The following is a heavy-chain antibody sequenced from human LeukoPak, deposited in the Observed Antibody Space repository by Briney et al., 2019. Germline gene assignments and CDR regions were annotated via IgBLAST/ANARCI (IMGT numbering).Heavy chain of an antibody. Sequence: PSETLSLTCTVSGGSISSYYWSWIRQPPGKGLEWIGYIYYSGSTNYNPSLKSRVTISVDTSKNQFSLKLSSVTAADTAVYYCARESTEIDYGGNPDAFDIWGQGAMVTVSS. D-gene: IGHD4-23*01. CDR2: IYYSGST. J-gene: IGHJ3*02. CDR1: GGSISSYY. V-gene: IGHV4-59*12. CDR3: ARESTEIDYGGNPDAFDI.